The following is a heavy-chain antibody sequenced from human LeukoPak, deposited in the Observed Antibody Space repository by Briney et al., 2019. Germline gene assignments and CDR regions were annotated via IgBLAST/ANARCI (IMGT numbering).Heavy chain of an antibody. Sequence: GASVKVSCKASGYTFTSYGISWVRQAPGQGLEWMGWISAYNGNTNYAQKLQGRVTMTTDTSTSTVYMELSSLRSEDTAVYYCARAYYHYSSDYYFPLDYWGQGTLVTVSS. CDR3: ARAYYHYSSDYYFPLDY. J-gene: IGHJ4*02. CDR2: ISAYNGNT. CDR1: GYTFTSYG. V-gene: IGHV1-18*01. D-gene: IGHD3-22*01.